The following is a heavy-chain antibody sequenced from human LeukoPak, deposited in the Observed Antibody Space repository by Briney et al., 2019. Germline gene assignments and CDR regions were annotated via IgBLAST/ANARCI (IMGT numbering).Heavy chain of an antibody. CDR2: ISYDGSNK. CDR3: AREVMVYFDY. Sequence: GGSLRLSCAASGFTFSSYGMHWVRQAPGKGLEWVAVISYDGSNKYYADSVKGRFTISRDNSKNTLYLQMNSLRAEDTAVYYCAREVMVYFDYWGQGTLVTVSS. D-gene: IGHD2-8*01. V-gene: IGHV3-30*03. CDR1: GFTFSSYG. J-gene: IGHJ4*02.